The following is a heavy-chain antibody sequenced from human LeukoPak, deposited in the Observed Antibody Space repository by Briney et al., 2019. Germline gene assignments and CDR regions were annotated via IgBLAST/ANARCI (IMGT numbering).Heavy chain of an antibody. Sequence: GGSLRLSCAASGFTFSTYDMSWVRQAPGKGLEWVSVIRGSGDNTYYADSVKGRFTISRDNSKNTLYLQMNSLIAEDTAVYSCAKDPRYGANAWGQGTLVTVSS. D-gene: IGHD4-23*01. V-gene: IGHV3-23*01. CDR1: GFTFSTYD. CDR3: AKDPRYGANA. J-gene: IGHJ5*02. CDR2: IRGSGDNT.